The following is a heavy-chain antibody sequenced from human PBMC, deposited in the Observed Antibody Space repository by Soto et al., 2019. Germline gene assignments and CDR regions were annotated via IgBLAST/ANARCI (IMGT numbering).Heavy chain of an antibody. CDR2: IDPSDSYT. V-gene: IGHV5-10-1*01. Sequence: GQSPKISCKGSGYSFTSYWSSWVRQMPGKGLEWMGRIDPSDSYTNYSPSFQGHVTISADKSISTAYLQWSSLKASDTAMYYCARHGGIAAAGTWGQGTLVTVSS. D-gene: IGHD6-13*01. J-gene: IGHJ5*02. CDR3: ARHGGIAAAGT. CDR1: GYSFTSYW.